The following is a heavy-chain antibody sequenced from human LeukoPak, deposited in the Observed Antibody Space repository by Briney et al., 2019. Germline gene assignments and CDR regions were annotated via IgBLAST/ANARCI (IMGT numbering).Heavy chain of an antibody. J-gene: IGHJ6*03. CDR3: ARGGYSSGWFQSYYYYYMDV. V-gene: IGHV1-2*02. CDR1: GYTLTDYY. CDR2: INPNSGDT. D-gene: IGHD6-19*01. Sequence: ASVKVSCKASGYTLTDYYINWVRQAPGQGLEWIGWINPNSGDTNYAQKFQDRVTMTRDTSISTACMELSSLRSEDTAVYYCARGGYSSGWFQSYYYYYMDVWGKGTTVTISS.